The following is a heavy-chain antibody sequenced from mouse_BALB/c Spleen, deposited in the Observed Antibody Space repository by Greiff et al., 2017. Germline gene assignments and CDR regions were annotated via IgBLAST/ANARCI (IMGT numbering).Heavy chain of an antibody. J-gene: IGHJ3*01. CDR3: ASRYGNPAWFAY. CDR2: ISYSGST. V-gene: IGHV3-8*02. D-gene: IGHD2-10*02. CDR1: GDSITSGY. Sequence: EVKLVESGPSLVKPSQTLSLTCSVTGDSITSGYWNWIRKFPGNKLEYMGYISYSGSTYYNPSLKSRISITRDTSKNQYYLQLNSVTTEDTATYYCASRYGNPAWFAYWGQGTLVTVSA.